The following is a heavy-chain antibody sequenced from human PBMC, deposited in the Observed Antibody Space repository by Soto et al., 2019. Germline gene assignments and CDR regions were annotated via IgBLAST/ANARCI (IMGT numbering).Heavy chain of an antibody. J-gene: IGHJ6*02. CDR2: ISYDGSNK. V-gene: IGHV3-30*18. CDR3: AKDQYQLIRRCYGLDV. Sequence: QVQLVESGGGVVQPGRSLRLSCAASGFTFSNYVMHWVRLAPGKGLEWVAVISYDGSNKYYADSVRGRFTISRDNSNNTLFLQMNSLRPEDTAVYYCAKDQYQLIRRCYGLDVWGQGTTVTVSS. D-gene: IGHD2-2*01. CDR1: GFTFSNYV.